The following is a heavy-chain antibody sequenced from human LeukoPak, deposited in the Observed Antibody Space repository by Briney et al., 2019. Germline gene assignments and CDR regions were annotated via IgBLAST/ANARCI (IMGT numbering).Heavy chain of an antibody. CDR3: VSGGDYHVRLCTY. CDR1: GFTFSSYS. V-gene: IGHV3-23*01. CDR2: ISTSGYST. D-gene: IGHD4-17*01. J-gene: IGHJ4*01. Sequence: PGGSLRLSCAASGFTFSSYSMSWVRQAPGKGLEWVSGISTSGYSTYYADSVKGRFTISRDNSKNTLYLQMNSLTAEDTAIYYCVSGGDYHVRLCTYWGQGTLVTVSS.